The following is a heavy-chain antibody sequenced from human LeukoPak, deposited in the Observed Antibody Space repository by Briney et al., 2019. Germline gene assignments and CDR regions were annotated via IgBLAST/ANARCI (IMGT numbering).Heavy chain of an antibody. CDR3: ASKHYDFWGGYYRRGYYFDY. CDR1: GYSISSGYY. J-gene: IGHJ4*02. Sequence: PSETLSLTCTVSGYSISSGYYWGWIRQPPGKGLEWIGSIYHSGSTYYNPSLKSRVTISVDTSKNQFSLKLSSVTAADTAVYYCASKHYDFWGGYYRRGYYFDYWGQGTLVTVSS. V-gene: IGHV4-38-2*02. D-gene: IGHD3-3*01. CDR2: IYHSGST.